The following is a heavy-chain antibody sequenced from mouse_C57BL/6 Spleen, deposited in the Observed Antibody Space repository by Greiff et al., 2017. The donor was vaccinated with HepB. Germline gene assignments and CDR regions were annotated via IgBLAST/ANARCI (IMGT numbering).Heavy chain of an antibody. CDR1: GYAFSSSW. CDR2: IYPGDGDT. V-gene: IGHV1-82*01. J-gene: IGHJ3*01. Sequence: VQLQESGPELVKPGASVKISCKASGYAFSSSWMNWVKQRPGKGLEWIGRIYPGDGDTNYNGKFKGKATRTADKSSSTAYMQLSSLTSEDSAVYFCARGGRWAYWGHGTLVTVSA. CDR3: ARGGRWAY. D-gene: IGHD1-1*01.